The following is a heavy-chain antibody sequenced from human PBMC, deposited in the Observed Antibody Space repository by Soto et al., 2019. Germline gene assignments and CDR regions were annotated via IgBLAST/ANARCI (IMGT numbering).Heavy chain of an antibody. CDR3: ARAQGGYSDAFDI. D-gene: IGHD3-10*01. V-gene: IGHV3-30-3*01. CDR1: GFTFSSYA. J-gene: IGHJ3*02. CDR2: ISYDGSNK. Sequence: GGSLRLSCAASGFTFSSYAMHWVRQAPGKGLEWVAVISYDGSNKYYADSVKGRFTISRDNSKNTLYLQMNSLRAEDTAVYYYARAQGGYSDAFDIWGQGTMVTVSS.